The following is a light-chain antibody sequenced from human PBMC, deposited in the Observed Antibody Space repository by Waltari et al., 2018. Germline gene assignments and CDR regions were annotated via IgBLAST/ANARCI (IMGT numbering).Light chain of an antibody. CDR3: QQYGNSPWT. CDR2: GAS. Sequence: EIVLTQSPDTLSLSQGERATRSCRASQTIKTNYLSWFQHKRGQAPRLLFFGASDRATGIPDRFTVSGSGTDFTLTISRLEPEDFAVYYCQQYGNSPWTFGHGTRVEIK. V-gene: IGKV3-20*01. J-gene: IGKJ1*01. CDR1: QTIKTNY.